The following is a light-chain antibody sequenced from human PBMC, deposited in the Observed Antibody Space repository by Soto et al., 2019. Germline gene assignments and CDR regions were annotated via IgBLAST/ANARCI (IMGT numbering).Light chain of an antibody. CDR2: EVT. CDR1: SSDVGGYNY. Sequence: QSVLTQPASVSGSPEQSITISCTGSSSDVGGYNYVSWYQHHPGKAPKLMIYEVTDRPSGVSDRFSGSKSGNTASLTISGLQTEDEADYYCGSITSSTTSVFGTGTKVTVL. CDR3: GSITSSTTSV. V-gene: IGLV2-14*01. J-gene: IGLJ1*01.